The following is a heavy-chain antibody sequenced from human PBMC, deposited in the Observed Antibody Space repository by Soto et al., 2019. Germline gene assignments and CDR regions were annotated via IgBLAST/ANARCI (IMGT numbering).Heavy chain of an antibody. CDR3: ARGAVRGVIRGPYFDY. Sequence: SETLSLTCAVSGGSISSSNWWSWVRQPPGKGLEWIGEIYHSGSTNYNPSLKSRVTISVDTSKNQFSLKLSSVTAADTAVYYCARGAVRGVIRGPYFDYWGQGTLVTVSS. CDR1: GGSISSSNW. CDR2: IYHSGST. J-gene: IGHJ4*02. D-gene: IGHD3-10*01. V-gene: IGHV4-4*02.